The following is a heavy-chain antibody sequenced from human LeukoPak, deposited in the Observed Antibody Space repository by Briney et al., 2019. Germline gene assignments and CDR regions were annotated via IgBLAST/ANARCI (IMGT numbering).Heavy chain of an antibody. CDR3: ARPTITTAGTRWFDP. CDR1: GFTFSSYA. D-gene: IGHD6-13*01. V-gene: IGHV3-23*01. CDR2: IGSGGVDT. Sequence: PGGSLRLSCAASGFTFSSYAMSWVRQAPGKGLEWVSGIGSGGVDTHYADSVKGRFTISRDSSKNTLYLQMNSLRAEDTAVYYCARPTITTAGTRWFDPWGQGTLVTVSS. J-gene: IGHJ5*02.